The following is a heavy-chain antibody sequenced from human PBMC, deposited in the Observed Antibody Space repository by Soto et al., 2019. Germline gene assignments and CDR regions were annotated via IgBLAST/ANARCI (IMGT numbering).Heavy chain of an antibody. Sequence: GGSLRLSCTASGFTFGDYAMSWFRQAPGKGLEWVGFIRSKAYGGTTDYAAPVKGRFTISRDDSKNTLCLQMNSLKTEDKAVYYCTTDWGSLRGGPNWFDPWGQGTLVTVSS. J-gene: IGHJ5*02. CDR2: IRSKAYGGTT. CDR1: GFTFGDYA. V-gene: IGHV3-49*03. D-gene: IGHD3-16*01. CDR3: TTDWGSLRGGPNWFDP.